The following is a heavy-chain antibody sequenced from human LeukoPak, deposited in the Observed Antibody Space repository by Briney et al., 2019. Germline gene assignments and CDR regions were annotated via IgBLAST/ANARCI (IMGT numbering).Heavy chain of an antibody. J-gene: IGHJ4*02. CDR3: ARASATSLGAY. D-gene: IGHD4/OR15-4a*01. CDR2: IFPGGSS. Sequence: SETLSLTCTVSGDSISRYYWSWIRQPAGKGLEWIGRIFPGGSSNYNPSLKSRVTMSVDTSNNQFSLRLSSVTTADTAVYYCARASATSLGAYWGQGTLVTVSS. CDR1: GDSISRYY. V-gene: IGHV4-4*07.